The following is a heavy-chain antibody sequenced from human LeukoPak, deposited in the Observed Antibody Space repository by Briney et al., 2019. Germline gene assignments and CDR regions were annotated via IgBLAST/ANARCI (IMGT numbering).Heavy chain of an antibody. CDR3: AVAVLYGSGTYYIDY. CDR2: IKQDGSEI. D-gene: IGHD3-10*01. J-gene: IGHJ4*02. V-gene: IGHV3-7*03. Sequence: PGGSLRLSCAASGFTFNSCWMSWVRQAPGKGLEWVANIKQDGSEIYYVDSVKGRFTISRDNARNSLYLQMNSLRAEDTAVYYCAVAVLYGSGTYYIDYWGQGTLVTVSS. CDR1: GFTFNSCW.